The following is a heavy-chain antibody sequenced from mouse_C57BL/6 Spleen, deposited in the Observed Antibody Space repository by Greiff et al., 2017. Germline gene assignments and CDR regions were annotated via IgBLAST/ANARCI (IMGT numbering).Heavy chain of an antibody. CDR1: EYEFPSHD. CDR3: ARHGLTGTGWFAD. D-gene: IGHD4-1*01. CDR2: INSDGGST. V-gene: IGHV5-2*01. Sequence: EVKLVESGGGLVQPGASLKLSCESNEYEFPSHDMSWVRKTPGKRLELVAAINSDGGSTYYPDTMERRFIISRDNTKKTRYLQMSSLRSEDTALYYCARHGLTGTGWFADWGQGTLVTVSA. J-gene: IGHJ3*01.